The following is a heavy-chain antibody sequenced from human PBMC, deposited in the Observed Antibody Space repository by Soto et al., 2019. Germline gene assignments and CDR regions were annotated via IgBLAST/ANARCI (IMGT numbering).Heavy chain of an antibody. V-gene: IGHV4-39*01. CDR2: IYYSGST. CDR1: GGSISSSSYY. J-gene: IGHJ6*03. D-gene: IGHD2-2*01. CDR3: ASIPAAPRYYYYYYMDV. Sequence: SQTLSLTCTVSGGSISSSSYYWGWIRQPPGKGLEWIGSIYYSGSTYYNPSLKSRVTISVDTSKNQFSLKLSSVTAADTAVYYCASIPAAPRYYYYYYMDVWGKGTTVTVSS.